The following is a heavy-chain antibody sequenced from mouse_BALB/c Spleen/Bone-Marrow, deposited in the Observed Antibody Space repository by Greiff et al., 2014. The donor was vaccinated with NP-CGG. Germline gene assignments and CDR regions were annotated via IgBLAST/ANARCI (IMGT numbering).Heavy chain of an antibody. V-gene: IGHV5-9-4*01. D-gene: IGHD1-1*01. CDR1: GFTFSSYA. J-gene: IGHJ4*01. Sequence: VQLKESGGGLVKPGGSLKLSCAASGFTFSSYAMSWVRQSPEKRLEWVAEISSGGNYTYYPDTVTGRFTISRDNAKNILYLEMSSLRSDDTAVYYCVRAYGSSYAMDYWGQGTSVTVSS. CDR3: VRAYGSSYAMDY. CDR2: ISSGGNYT.